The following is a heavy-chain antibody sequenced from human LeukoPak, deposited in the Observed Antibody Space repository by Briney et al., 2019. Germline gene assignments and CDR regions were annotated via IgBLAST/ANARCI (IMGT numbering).Heavy chain of an antibody. CDR1: GGSISSYY. Sequence: NPSETLSLTCTVSGGSISSYYWSWIRQPAGKGLEWIGRIYTSGSTNYNPSLKSRVTISVDTSKNQFSLKLSSVTAADTAVYYCARKSSHGDYYYYGMDVWGQGTTVTVSS. CDR3: ARKSSHGDYYYYGMDV. J-gene: IGHJ6*02. V-gene: IGHV4-4*07. D-gene: IGHD5-24*01. CDR2: IYTSGST.